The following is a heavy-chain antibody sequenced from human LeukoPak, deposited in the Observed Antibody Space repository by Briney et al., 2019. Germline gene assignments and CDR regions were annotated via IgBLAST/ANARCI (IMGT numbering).Heavy chain of an antibody. V-gene: IGHV1-18*01. Sequence: ASVKVSCKASGYTFTSYGISWVRQAPGQGLEWMGWISAYNGNTNYAQKLQGRVTMTTDTSTSTAYMELRSLRSDDTAVYYCARGQRQNWNPQTTYGMDVWGQGTTVTVSS. CDR1: GYTFTSYG. CDR3: ARGQRQNWNPQTTYGMDV. CDR2: ISAYNGNT. J-gene: IGHJ6*02. D-gene: IGHD1-1*01.